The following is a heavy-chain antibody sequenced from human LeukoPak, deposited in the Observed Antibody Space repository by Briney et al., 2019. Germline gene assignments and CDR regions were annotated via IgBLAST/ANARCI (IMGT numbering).Heavy chain of an antibody. CDR2: ISSSSSYI. J-gene: IGHJ4*02. D-gene: IGHD6-19*01. CDR3: ARDSYSSGRSFDS. Sequence: GGSLRLSCTASEFTFSTYNMNWVRQAPGKGLEWVSSISSSSSYIYYADSVKGRFTISRDNAKNSLYLQMNSLRAEDTAVYYCARDSYSSGRSFDSWGQGTLVTVSS. V-gene: IGHV3-21*01. CDR1: EFTFSTYN.